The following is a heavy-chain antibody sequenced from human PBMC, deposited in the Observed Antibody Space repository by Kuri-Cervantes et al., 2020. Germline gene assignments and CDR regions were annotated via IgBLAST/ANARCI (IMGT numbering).Heavy chain of an antibody. J-gene: IGHJ4*02. CDR1: GFTVSSNY. Sequence: GGSLRLSCAASGFTVSSNYMSWVRQAPGKGLEWVSYISSSGSTIYYADSVKGRFTISRDNAKNSLYLQMNSLRAEDTVVYYCARGPGSSWYGDFDYWGQGTLVTVSS. V-gene: IGHV3-11*04. CDR2: ISSSGSTI. CDR3: ARGPGSSWYGDFDY. D-gene: IGHD6-13*01.